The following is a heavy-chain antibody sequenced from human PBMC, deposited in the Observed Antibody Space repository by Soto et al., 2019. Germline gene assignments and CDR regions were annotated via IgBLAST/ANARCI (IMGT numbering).Heavy chain of an antibody. CDR3: ARVGDYGDYREFDP. V-gene: IGHV4-31*03. D-gene: IGHD4-17*01. J-gene: IGHJ5*02. Sequence: QVQLQESGPGLVKPSQTLSLTCTVSGGSISSGGYYWSWIRQHPGKGLEWIGYIYYSGSTYYNPSLKSRVTIAVDTSKTQFSLKLSSVTAADTAVYYCARVGDYGDYREFDPWGQGTLVTVSS. CDR2: IYYSGST. CDR1: GGSISSGGYY.